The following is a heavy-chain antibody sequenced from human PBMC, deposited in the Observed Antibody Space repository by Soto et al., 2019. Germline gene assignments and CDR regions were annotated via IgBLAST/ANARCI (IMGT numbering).Heavy chain of an antibody. CDR2: ISSDGNNK. V-gene: IGHV3-30*18. D-gene: IGHD4-17*01. Sequence: GGSLRLSCVASGFTFSTYGMYWVRQAPGKGLEWVAVISSDGNNKYYAGSVKGRLTISRDSSKNTLFLQMNSLRPEDTAVYYCAKSTTAVTTAYYYGMDVWGPGTTVTVSS. CDR3: AKSTTAVTTAYYYGMDV. CDR1: GFTFSTYG. J-gene: IGHJ6*02.